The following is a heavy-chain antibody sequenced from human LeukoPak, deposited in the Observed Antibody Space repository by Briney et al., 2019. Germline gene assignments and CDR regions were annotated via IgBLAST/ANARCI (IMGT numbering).Heavy chain of an antibody. CDR3: ARAGYYYDSSGYPEFDY. V-gene: IGHV1-69*13. CDR1: GGTFSSYA. Sequence: SVKVSCKASGGTFSSYAISWVRQAPGQGLEWMGGIIPIFGTANYAQKFQGRVTITADESTSTAYMELSSLRSEDTAVYYCARAGYYYDSSGYPEFDYRGQGTLVTVSS. CDR2: IIPIFGTA. D-gene: IGHD3-22*01. J-gene: IGHJ4*02.